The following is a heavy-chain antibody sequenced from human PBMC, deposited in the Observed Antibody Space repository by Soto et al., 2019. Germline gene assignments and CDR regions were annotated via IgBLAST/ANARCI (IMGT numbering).Heavy chain of an antibody. Sequence: EVQLVQSGGGWVQPGGSLRLSCAASGFSFDVYGMHWVRQVPGKGLEWVSGISYNGGNIGYVNSVRGRFTISRDNDRNSLYLQMNSLRPEDTAVYYCAKVSRAGLGNYFDYWGHGIMVTVSS. J-gene: IGHJ4*01. CDR2: ISYNGGNI. V-gene: IGHV3-9*01. D-gene: IGHD3-16*01. CDR3: AKVSRAGLGNYFDY. CDR1: GFSFDVYG.